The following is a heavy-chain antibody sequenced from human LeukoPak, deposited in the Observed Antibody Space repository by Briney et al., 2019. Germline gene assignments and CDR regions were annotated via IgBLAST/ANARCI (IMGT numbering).Heavy chain of an antibody. CDR1: GGSISSYY. CDR3: ARVAQWELHFDY. V-gene: IGHV4-59*08. CDR2: IYYSGST. D-gene: IGHD1-26*01. J-gene: IGHJ4*02. Sequence: PSETLSLTCTVSGGSISSYYWSWIRQPPGKGLEWIGYIYYSGSTNYNPSLKSRVTISVDTSKNQFSLKLSSVTAADTAVYYCARVAQWELHFDYWGQGTLVTVSS.